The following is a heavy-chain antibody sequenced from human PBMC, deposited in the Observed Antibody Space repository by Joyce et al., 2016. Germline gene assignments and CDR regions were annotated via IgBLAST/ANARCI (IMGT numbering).Heavy chain of an antibody. CDR2: IDQDGSK. V-gene: IGHV3-7*03. Sequence: EVQLVESGGGLVQPGGSRRLYCASAGFTFSNYWMNWVRQGPGKGLEWVANIDQDGSKYYVEYVKGRFTISRDNAKNARSLQMNSLRVEDTAVYYCARDRWELLRGGYYSYYGLDVWGQGTTVTV. D-gene: IGHD1-26*01. CDR1: GFTFSNYW. J-gene: IGHJ6*02. CDR3: ARDRWELLRGGYYSYYGLDV.